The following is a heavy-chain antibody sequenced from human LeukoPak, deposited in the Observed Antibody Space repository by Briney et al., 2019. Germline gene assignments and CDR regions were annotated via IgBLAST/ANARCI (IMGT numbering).Heavy chain of an antibody. CDR1: GYTFIGYY. V-gene: IGHV1-46*01. Sequence: ASVNVSCMPSGYTFIGYYIHWVRQAPGHGLEWMGIINPSIGSTIYSQKFQGRVTITRDTSTSTVYMELSSLKSEDTAVFYCAISGNYFRPFDYWGQGTLVSVSS. CDR3: AISGNYFRPFDY. CDR2: INPSIGST. D-gene: IGHD1-26*01. J-gene: IGHJ4*02.